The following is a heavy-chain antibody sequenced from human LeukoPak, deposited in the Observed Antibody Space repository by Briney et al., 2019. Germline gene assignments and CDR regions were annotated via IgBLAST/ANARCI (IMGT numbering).Heavy chain of an antibody. CDR1: GGSISSDY. CDR2: IYYSGST. Sequence: TSETLSLTCTVSGGSISSDYWSWIRQPPGKGLEWIGYIYYSGSTNYNPSLKSRVTISVDTSKNQFSLKLSSVTAADTAVYYCARTTEGGYTYDYFYYYYMDVWGKGTTVTISS. V-gene: IGHV4-59*01. CDR3: ARTTEGGYTYDYFYYYYMDV. J-gene: IGHJ6*03. D-gene: IGHD5-18*01.